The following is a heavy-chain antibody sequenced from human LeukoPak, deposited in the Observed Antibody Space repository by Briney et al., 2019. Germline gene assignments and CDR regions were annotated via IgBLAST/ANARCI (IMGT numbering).Heavy chain of an antibody. D-gene: IGHD2-21*02. CDR2: ISGDGSST. CDR1: GFTFRSHW. Sequence: GGSLRLSCAAYGFTFRSHWMHWVRQPPGKGLVWVSRISGDGSSTSYADSVKGRFTISRDNAKNTLYLQMNSLRAEDTAVYYCARDLGGVTDYWGQGTLVTVSS. V-gene: IGHV3-74*01. CDR3: ARDLGGVTDY. J-gene: IGHJ4*02.